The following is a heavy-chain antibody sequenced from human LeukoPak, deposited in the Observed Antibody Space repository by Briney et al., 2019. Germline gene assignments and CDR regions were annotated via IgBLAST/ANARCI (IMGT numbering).Heavy chain of an antibody. CDR3: ARGMLSMNWFDP. D-gene: IGHD2-8*01. J-gene: IGHJ5*02. V-gene: IGHV3-33*01. CDR1: GFTFSNYG. CDR2: IWYDGSEK. Sequence: GGALRLSCAASGFTFSNYGMHWVRQAPGKGLQWVAVIWYDGSEKYYADAVKGRFTISRDNFKNTLNLQMNSLRADDTAVYYCARGMLSMNWFDPWGQGTLVTVSS.